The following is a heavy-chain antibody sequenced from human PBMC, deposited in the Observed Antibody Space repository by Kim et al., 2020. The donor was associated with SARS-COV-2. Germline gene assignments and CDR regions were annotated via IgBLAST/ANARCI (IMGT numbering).Heavy chain of an antibody. D-gene: IGHD2-2*01. CDR2: IKQDGSEK. V-gene: IGHV3-7*03. J-gene: IGHJ4*02. CDR1: GFTFSSYW. CDR3: ARDQISTTRSFDY. Sequence: GGSLRLSCAASGFTFSSYWMSWVRQAPGKGLEWVANIKQDGSEKYYVDSVKGRFTISRDNAKNSLYLQMNSLRAEDTAVYYCARDQISTTRSFDYWGQGTLVTVSS.